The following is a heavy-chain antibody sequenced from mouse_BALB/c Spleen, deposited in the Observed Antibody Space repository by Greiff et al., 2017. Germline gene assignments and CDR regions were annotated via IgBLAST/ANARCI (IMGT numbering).Heavy chain of an antibody. D-gene: IGHD2-4*01. J-gene: IGHJ1*01. CDR3: ARNDYDLYFDV. V-gene: IGHV5-17*02. CDR1: GFTFSSFG. CDR2: ISSGSSTI. Sequence: EVNVVESGGGLVQPGGSRKLSCAASGFTFSSFGMHWVRQAPEKGLEWVAYISSGSSTIYYADTVKGRFTISRDNPKNTLFLQMTSLRSEDTAMYYCARNDYDLYFDVWGAGTTVTVSS.